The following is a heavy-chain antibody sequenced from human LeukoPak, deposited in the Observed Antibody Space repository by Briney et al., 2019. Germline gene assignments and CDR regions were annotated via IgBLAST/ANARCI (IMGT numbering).Heavy chain of an antibody. CDR2: ISSSSSYI. V-gene: IGHV3-21*03. D-gene: IGHD4-17*01. CDR3: ARGGNLDYGDYLDYFDY. Sequence: PGGSLRLSCAASGFTFSSYSMNWVRQAPGKGLEWVSSISSSSSYIYYADSVKGRFTISRDNAKNSLYLQMNSLRAEDTAVYYYARGGNLDYGDYLDYFDYWGQGTLVTVSS. CDR1: GFTFSSYS. J-gene: IGHJ4*02.